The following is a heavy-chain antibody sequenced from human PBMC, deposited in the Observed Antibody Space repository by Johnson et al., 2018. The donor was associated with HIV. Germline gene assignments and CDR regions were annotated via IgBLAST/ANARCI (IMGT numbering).Heavy chain of an antibody. CDR3: ARDKANWGPSRDVGAFDI. D-gene: IGHD7-27*01. V-gene: IGHV3-23*04. CDR1: GFTFSSYA. Sequence: VQLVESGGGLVQPGASLRLPSAASGFTFSSYAMSWVRQAPAKGLVWVSAISGSGGSTHYADSVKGRFTISRDNPKNTLYLQMNSLRAEDTAVYYCARDKANWGPSRDVGAFDIWGQGTMVTVSS. CDR2: ISGSGGST. J-gene: IGHJ3*02.